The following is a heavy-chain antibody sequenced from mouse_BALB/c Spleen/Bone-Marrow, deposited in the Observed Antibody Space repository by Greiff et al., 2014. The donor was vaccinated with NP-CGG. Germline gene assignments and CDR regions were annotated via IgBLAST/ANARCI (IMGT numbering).Heavy chain of an antibody. V-gene: IGHV1-18*01. D-gene: IGHD1-1*01. CDR1: GYSFTGYT. CDR3: ARDYYGSSYGFAY. Sequence: EVQLQQSGPELVKPGASMKISCKASGYSFTGYTMNWVKQSHGKSLEWIGLINPYNGGTSYNQKFKGKATLTVDKSSSTVYMELLSLTSEDSAVYYCARDYYGSSYGFAYWGQGTLVTVSA. CDR2: INPYNGGT. J-gene: IGHJ3*01.